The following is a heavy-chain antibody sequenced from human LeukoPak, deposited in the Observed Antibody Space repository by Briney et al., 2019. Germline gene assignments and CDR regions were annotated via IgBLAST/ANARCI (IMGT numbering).Heavy chain of an antibody. CDR3: ARDPSLGYCSGTSCYYLSWYFDL. V-gene: IGHV4-4*07. CDR2: IYTSGST. Sequence: SETLSLTCTVSGGSISSYYWSWIRQPAGKGLEWIGRIYTSGSTNYNPSLKSRVTMSVDTSKNQFSLKLSSVTAADTAVYYCARDPSLGYCSGTSCYYLSWYFDLWGRGTLVTVSS. CDR1: GGSISSYY. J-gene: IGHJ2*01. D-gene: IGHD2-2*01.